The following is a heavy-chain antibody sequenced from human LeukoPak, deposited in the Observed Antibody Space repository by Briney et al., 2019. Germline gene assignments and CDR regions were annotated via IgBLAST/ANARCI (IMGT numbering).Heavy chain of an antibody. CDR2: ISYDGSNK. CDR1: GFTFSSYG. J-gene: IGHJ4*02. V-gene: IGHV3-30*18. D-gene: IGHD2-2*01. Sequence: GGSLRLSCAASGFTFSSYGMHWVRQAPGKGLEWVAVISYDGSNKYYADSVKGRFAISRDNSKNTLYLQMNSLRAEDTAVYYCAKAGLVVPAALLVYFDYWGQGTLVTVSS. CDR3: AKAGLVVPAALLVYFDY.